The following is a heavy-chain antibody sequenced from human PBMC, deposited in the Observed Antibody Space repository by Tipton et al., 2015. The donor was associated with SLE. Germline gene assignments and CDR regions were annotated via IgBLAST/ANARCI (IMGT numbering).Heavy chain of an antibody. CDR1: GGSISSSSYY. CDR3: ARDPQYSSSWYYYYYGMDV. J-gene: IGHJ6*02. V-gene: IGHV4-39*07. Sequence: TLSLTCTVSGGSISSSSYYWGWIRQPPGEGLEWIGSIYYSGSTYYNPSLKSRVTISVDTSKNQFSLKLSSVTAADTAVYYCARDPQYSSSWYYYYYGMDVWGQGTTVTVSS. D-gene: IGHD6-13*01. CDR2: IYYSGST.